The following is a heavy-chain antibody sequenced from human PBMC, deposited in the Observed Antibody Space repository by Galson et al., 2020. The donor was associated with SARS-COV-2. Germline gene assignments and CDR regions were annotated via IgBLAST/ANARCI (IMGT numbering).Heavy chain of an antibody. J-gene: IGHJ5*02. CDR1: GFTFNIYG. CDR3: ARVPNCSGGRCTEYNWFDP. V-gene: IGHV1-18*04. D-gene: IGHD2-15*01. Sequence: ASVKVSCKGSGFTFNIYGISWVRHAPGQGLEWMGWISAYTGDTNYAQNLQGRVTMTTDTTTSTAYMELGTLRSDDKALYYCARVPNCSGGRCTEYNWFDPWGHGTLVIVSS. CDR2: ISAYTGDT.